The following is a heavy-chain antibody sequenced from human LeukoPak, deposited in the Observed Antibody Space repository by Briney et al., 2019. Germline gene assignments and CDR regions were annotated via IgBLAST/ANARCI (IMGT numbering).Heavy chain of an antibody. CDR3: ARSRGDYYDSSGLIDY. CDR2: INHSGST. J-gene: IGHJ4*02. CDR1: GGSFSGYY. Sequence: SETLSLTCAVYGGSFSGYYWSGIRQPPGKGLEWIGEINHSGSTNYNPSLKSRVTISVDTSKNQFSLKLSSVTAADTAVYYCARSRGDYYDSSGLIDYWGQGTLVTVSS. V-gene: IGHV4-34*01. D-gene: IGHD3-22*01.